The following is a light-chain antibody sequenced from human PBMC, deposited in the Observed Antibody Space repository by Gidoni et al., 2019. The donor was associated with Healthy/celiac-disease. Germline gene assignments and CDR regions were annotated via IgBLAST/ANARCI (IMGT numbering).Light chain of an antibody. J-gene: IGKJ4*01. CDR3: QQSYSTPPT. CDR2: AAS. V-gene: IGKV1-39*01. CDR1: QSISSY. Sequence: DIQMNQPPSSLSASVGDRVTITCRASQSISSYLNWYQQKPGKAPKLLIYAASSLQSGVPSRFSGSGSGTDFTLTISSLQPEDFATYYCQQSYSTPPTFGGGTKVEIK.